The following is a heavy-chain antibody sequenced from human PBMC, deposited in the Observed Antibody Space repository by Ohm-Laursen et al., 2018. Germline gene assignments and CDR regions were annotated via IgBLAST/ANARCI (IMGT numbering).Heavy chain of an antibody. J-gene: IGHJ6*02. CDR2: ISNSGNT. D-gene: IGHD7-27*01. V-gene: IGHV4-59*08. CDR1: GDSINSSY. Sequence: SETLSLTCTVSGDSINSSYWSWIRQPPGKGLEWIGFISNSGNTNYNPSLKSRVTISVDTSKNQISLKLSSVTAADTAVYYCASLTGKERGYYYYYGMDVWGQGTTVTVSS. CDR3: ASLTGKERGYYYYYGMDV.